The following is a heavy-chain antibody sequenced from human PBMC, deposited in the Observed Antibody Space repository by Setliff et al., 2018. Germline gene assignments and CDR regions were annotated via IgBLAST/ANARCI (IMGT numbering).Heavy chain of an antibody. J-gene: IGHJ6*03. CDR2: ISTSSGTR. Sequence: GGSLRLSCVVSGFSFSNYGMTWVRQAPGKGREWISYISTSSGTRYYADSVKGRFTISRDNANQSLYLQMNSLRAEDTAVYYCARLALTGYDSSGYYYALEYYYYMDVWGKGTTVTVSS. CDR1: GFSFSNYG. D-gene: IGHD3-22*01. CDR3: ARLALTGYDSSGYYYALEYYYYMDV. V-gene: IGHV3-48*01.